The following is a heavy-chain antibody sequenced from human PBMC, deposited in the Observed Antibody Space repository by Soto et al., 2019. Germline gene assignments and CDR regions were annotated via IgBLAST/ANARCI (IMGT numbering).Heavy chain of an antibody. J-gene: IGHJ4*02. CDR2: ISGSGGST. Sequence: EVQLLESGEGLVQPGGSLRLSCAASGFTFSSYAMSWVRQAPGKGLEWVSAISGSGGSTYYADSVKARFTITRDNSKYTLYLQMNSLRAEDTAVYYCSYGYGPPPFDYWGQGTLVTVSS. CDR3: SYGYGPPPFDY. V-gene: IGHV3-23*01. D-gene: IGHD5-18*01. CDR1: GFTFSSYA.